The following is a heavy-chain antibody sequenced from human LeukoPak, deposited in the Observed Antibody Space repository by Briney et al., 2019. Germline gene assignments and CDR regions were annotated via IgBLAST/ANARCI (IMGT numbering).Heavy chain of an antibody. D-gene: IGHD3-22*01. CDR1: GFTFSSYA. Sequence: GGSLRLSCAASGFTFSSYAMHWVRQAPGKGLEWVAVISYDGSNKYYADSAKGRFTISRDNSKNTLYLQMNSLRAEDTAVYYCANLVVTNLDAFDIWGQGTMVTVSS. J-gene: IGHJ3*02. CDR3: ANLVVTNLDAFDI. V-gene: IGHV3-30-3*01. CDR2: ISYDGSNK.